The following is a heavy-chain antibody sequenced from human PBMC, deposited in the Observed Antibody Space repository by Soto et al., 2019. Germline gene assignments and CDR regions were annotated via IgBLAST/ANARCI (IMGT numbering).Heavy chain of an antibody. Sequence: TSETLSLTCTISGVXISSGKWWSWVRQPPGEGLEWIGEIFHTGNTDYKPSLKSRVSILVDKSKNQFSLKLSSVTAADTAVYYCARHLRKGVTTTFDYWGQGTLVTVSS. CDR2: IFHTGNT. V-gene: IGHV4-4*02. J-gene: IGHJ4*02. CDR1: GVXISSGKW. CDR3: ARHLRKGVTTTFDY. D-gene: IGHD4-17*01.